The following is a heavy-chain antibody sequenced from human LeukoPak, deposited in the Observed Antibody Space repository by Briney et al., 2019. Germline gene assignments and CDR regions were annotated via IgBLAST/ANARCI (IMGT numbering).Heavy chain of an antibody. CDR3: ARGRGLAVAVFDY. CDR1: GFTFSSYG. CDR2: ISYDGSNK. D-gene: IGHD6-19*01. J-gene: IGHJ4*02. Sequence: GGSLRLSCAASGFTFSSYGMHWVRQAPGKGLEWVAVISYDGSNKYYADSVKGRFTISRDNSKNTLYLQMNSLRAEDTAVYYCARGRGLAVAVFDYWGQGTLVTVSS. V-gene: IGHV3-30*03.